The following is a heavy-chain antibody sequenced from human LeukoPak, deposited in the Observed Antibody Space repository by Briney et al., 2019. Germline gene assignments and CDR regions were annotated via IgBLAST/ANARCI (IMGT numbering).Heavy chain of an antibody. CDR3: ARSRGQYGDYVLGY. CDR2: IWYDGSNK. D-gene: IGHD4-17*01. J-gene: IGHJ4*02. Sequence: LGGSLRLSCAASGFTFSSYGMHWVRQAPGKGLEWVAVIWYDGSNKYYAESVKGRFTISRDNSKNTLYLQMNSLRDEDTAVYYCARSRGQYGDYVLGYWGQGTLVTVSS. CDR1: GFTFSSYG. V-gene: IGHV3-33*01.